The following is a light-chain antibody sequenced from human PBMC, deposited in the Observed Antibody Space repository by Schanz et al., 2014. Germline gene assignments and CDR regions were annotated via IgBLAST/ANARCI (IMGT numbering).Light chain of an antibody. CDR3: QQYNNWPPFT. Sequence: EIVLTQSPGTLSMSPGERATLSCRASQSVSSSYLAWYQQKPGQAPRLLIYGTSIRATGIPDRFSGSGSGTDFTLTISRLEPEDFAVYYCQQYNNWPPFTFGPGTKVDI. CDR1: QSVSSSY. CDR2: GTS. J-gene: IGKJ3*01. V-gene: IGKV3-20*01.